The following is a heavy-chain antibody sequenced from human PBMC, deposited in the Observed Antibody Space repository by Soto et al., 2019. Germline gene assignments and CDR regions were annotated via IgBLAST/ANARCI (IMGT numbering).Heavy chain of an antibody. V-gene: IGHV3-9*01. CDR1: GFTFDDYA. J-gene: IGHJ6*02. Sequence: PGGSLRLSCAASGFTFDDYAMHWVRQAPGKGLEWVSGSSWNSGSIGYADSVKGRFTISRDNAKNSLYLQMNSLRAEDTALYYCEKYIDRTKRFLVPTRHYYYYGMDVWGQGTTVTVSS. D-gene: IGHD3-3*01. CDR2: SSWNSGSI. CDR3: EKYIDRTKRFLVPTRHYYYYGMDV.